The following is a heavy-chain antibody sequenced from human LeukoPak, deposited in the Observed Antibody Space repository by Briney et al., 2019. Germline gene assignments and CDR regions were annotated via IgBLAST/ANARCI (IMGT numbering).Heavy chain of an antibody. J-gene: IGHJ4*02. CDR2: ISYDGSNK. V-gene: IGHV3-30*18. CDR3: AKDGDPGSCPGY. CDR1: GFTFGSYG. D-gene: IGHD1-26*01. Sequence: GGSLRLSCAASGFTFGSYGMHWVRQAPGKGLEWVAVISYDGSNKYYADSVKGRFTISRDNSKNTLYLQMNSLRAEDTAVYYCAKDGDPGSCPGYWGQGTLVTVSS.